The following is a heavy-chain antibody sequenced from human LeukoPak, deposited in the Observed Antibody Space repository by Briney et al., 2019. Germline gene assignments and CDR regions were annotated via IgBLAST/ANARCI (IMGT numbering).Heavy chain of an antibody. CDR2: ISSSSSTI. D-gene: IGHD1-26*01. CDR3: AREGLKVGATSFDY. V-gene: IGHV3-48*01. J-gene: IGHJ4*02. CDR1: GFTFSSYS. Sequence: LPGGSLRLSCAASGFTFSSYSMNWVRQAPGKGLEWVSYISSSSSTIYYADSVKGRFTISRDNAKNSLYLQMNSLRAEDTAVYYCAREGLKVGATSFDYWGQGTLVTVSS.